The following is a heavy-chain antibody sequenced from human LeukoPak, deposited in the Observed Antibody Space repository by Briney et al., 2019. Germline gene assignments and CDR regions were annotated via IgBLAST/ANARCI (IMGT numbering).Heavy chain of an antibody. CDR3: ARDYYDSSGPPLDY. Sequence: ASVKVSCKASGGTLSSYAISWVRQAPGQGLEWMGRIIPIFGIANYAQKFQGRVTITADKSTSTAYMELSSLRSEDTAVYYCARDYYDSSGPPLDYWGQGTLVTVSS. CDR1: GGTLSSYA. J-gene: IGHJ4*02. D-gene: IGHD3-22*01. V-gene: IGHV1-69*04. CDR2: IIPIFGIA.